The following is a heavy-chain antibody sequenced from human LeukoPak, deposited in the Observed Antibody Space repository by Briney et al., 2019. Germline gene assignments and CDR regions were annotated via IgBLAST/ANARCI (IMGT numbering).Heavy chain of an antibody. V-gene: IGHV1-8*02. CDR3: ARGGYCSSTSCYPDNWFDP. D-gene: IGHD2-2*01. CDR2: MNPNSGNT. J-gene: IGHJ5*02. Sequence: ASVKVSCKASGGTFSSYAISWVRQAPGQGLEWMGWMNPNSGNTGYAQKFQGRVTMTRNTSISTAYMELSSLRSEDTAVYYCARGGYCSSTSCYPDNWFDPWGQGTLVTVSS. CDR1: GGTFSSYA.